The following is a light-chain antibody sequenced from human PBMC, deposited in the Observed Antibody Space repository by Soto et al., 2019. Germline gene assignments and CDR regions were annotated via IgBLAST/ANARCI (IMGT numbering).Light chain of an antibody. V-gene: IGLV1-51*01. Sequence: QTVVTQSPSVSAAPGQKVTISCSGSSSNIGNNYVSWYQQLPGTAPKLLIYDNNKRPSGIPDRFSGSKSGTSGTLDITGLQTGDEADYYCATWDGSLPGEVFGGGTKLT. CDR3: ATWDGSLPGEV. J-gene: IGLJ2*01. CDR1: SSNIGNNY. CDR2: DNN.